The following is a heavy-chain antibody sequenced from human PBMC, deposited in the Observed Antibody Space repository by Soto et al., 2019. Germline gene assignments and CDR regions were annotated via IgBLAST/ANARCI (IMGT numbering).Heavy chain of an antibody. J-gene: IGHJ4*02. D-gene: IGHD2-15*01. V-gene: IGHV3-23*01. CDR3: AKGCSGGSCSSFDY. CDR1: GFTFSSYA. CDR2: ISGSGGST. Sequence: EVQLLESGGGLVQPGGSLRLSCTASGFTFSSYAISWVRQAPGKGLEWVSAISGSGGSTYYADSVKGRFTISRDNSKNTLYLQMNSLRAEDTAVYYCAKGCSGGSCSSFDYWGQGTLVTVSS.